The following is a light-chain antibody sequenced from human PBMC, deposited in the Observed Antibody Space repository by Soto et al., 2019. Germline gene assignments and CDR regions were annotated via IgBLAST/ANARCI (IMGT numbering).Light chain of an antibody. Sequence: IVLTQSPCTLSLSPGERATLSCRASQSLSSTYLAWYQQKPGQAPRLLIYGASSRATGIPDRFSGSGSGTDFALTISRLEPEDFAVYYCQHYGTSRRTFGQGTKVDIK. CDR1: QSLSSTY. J-gene: IGKJ1*01. CDR2: GAS. V-gene: IGKV3-20*01. CDR3: QHYGTSRRT.